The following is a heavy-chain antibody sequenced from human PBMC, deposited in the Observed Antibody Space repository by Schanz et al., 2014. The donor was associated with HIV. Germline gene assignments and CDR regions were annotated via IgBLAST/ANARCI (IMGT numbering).Heavy chain of an antibody. CDR2: IWHDGNKK. CDR3: ARDSGSYQYFQY. D-gene: IGHD1-26*01. J-gene: IGHJ1*01. V-gene: IGHV3-33*08. CDR1: GFTFSSYG. Sequence: VRLVESGGGVVKPGGSLRLSCAASGFTFSSYGMHWVRQAPGKGLGCGAIIWHDGNKKYYTDSVKGRFTISRDNSKNTLYLQMDSLRAEDTAVYYCARDSGSYQYFQYWGQGTPVTVSS.